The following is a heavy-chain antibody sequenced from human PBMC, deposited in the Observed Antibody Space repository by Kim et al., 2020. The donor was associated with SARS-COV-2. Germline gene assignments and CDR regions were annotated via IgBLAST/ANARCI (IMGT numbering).Heavy chain of an antibody. CDR3: ARAWIQLWPTYYYYGMDV. Sequence: GGSLRLSCAASGFTFSSYEMNWVRQAPGKGLEWVSYISSSGSTIYYAVSVKCRFTISRDNAKNSLYLQMNSLRAEDTAVYYCARAWIQLWPTYYYYGMDVWGQGTTVTVSS. CDR2: ISSSGSTI. J-gene: IGHJ6*02. V-gene: IGHV3-48*03. D-gene: IGHD5-18*01. CDR1: GFTFSSYE.